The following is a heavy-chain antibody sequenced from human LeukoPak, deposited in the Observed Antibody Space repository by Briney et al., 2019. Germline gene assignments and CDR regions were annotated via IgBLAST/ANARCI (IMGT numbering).Heavy chain of an antibody. CDR3: ARHDSTLATNY. CDR1: GYSFTSYW. CDR2: VYPGDSDT. J-gene: IGHJ4*02. D-gene: IGHD5-12*01. V-gene: IGHV5-51*01. Sequence: GESLKISCKGSGYSFTSYWIGRVRQMPGKGLEWMGIVYPGDSDTKYSPSFQGQVTISADKSISTSFLQWNSLKASDTAMYYCARHDSTLATNYWGQGTLVTVSS.